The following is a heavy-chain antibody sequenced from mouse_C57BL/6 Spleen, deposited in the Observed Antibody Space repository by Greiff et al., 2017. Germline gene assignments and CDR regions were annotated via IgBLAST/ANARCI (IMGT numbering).Heavy chain of an antibody. V-gene: IGHV1-20*01. CDR3: APHYSNYGAY. D-gene: IGHD2-5*01. Sequence: VQLKQSGPELVKPGDSVKISCKASGYSFTGYFMNWVMQSHGKSLEWIGRINPYNGDTFYNQKFKGKATLTVDKSSSTAHMELRSLTSEDSAFYDYAPHYSNYGAYWGQGTLVTVSA. J-gene: IGHJ3*01. CDR1: GYSFTGYF. CDR2: INPYNGDT.